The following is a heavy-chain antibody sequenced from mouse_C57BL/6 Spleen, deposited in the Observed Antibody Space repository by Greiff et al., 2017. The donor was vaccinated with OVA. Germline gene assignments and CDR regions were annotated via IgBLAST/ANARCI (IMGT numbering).Heavy chain of an antibody. CDR3: ARSSNYYGSSYRYWYFDV. D-gene: IGHD1-1*01. CDR1: GYAFSSYW. Sequence: VQLQQSGAELVKPGASVKISCKASGYAFSSYWMNWVKQRPGKGLAWIGQIYPGDGDTNYNGKFKGKATLTADKSSSTAYMQLSSLTSEDSAVYFCARSSNYYGSSYRYWYFDVWGTGTTVTVSS. J-gene: IGHJ1*03. V-gene: IGHV1-80*01. CDR2: IYPGDGDT.